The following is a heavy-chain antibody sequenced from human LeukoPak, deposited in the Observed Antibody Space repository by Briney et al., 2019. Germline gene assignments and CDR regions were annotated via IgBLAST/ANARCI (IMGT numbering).Heavy chain of an antibody. D-gene: IGHD3-22*01. CDR1: GFTFSSYA. J-gene: IGHJ4*02. Sequence: GGSLRLSCAASGFTFSSYAMSWVRQAPGKGLEWVSAISGSGGSTYYADSVKGRFTIPRDNSKNTLYLQMNSLRAEDTAVYYCAKDFGPRYYYDSSGYYPFDYWGQGTLVTVSS. CDR2: ISGSGGST. CDR3: AKDFGPRYYYDSSGYYPFDY. V-gene: IGHV3-23*01.